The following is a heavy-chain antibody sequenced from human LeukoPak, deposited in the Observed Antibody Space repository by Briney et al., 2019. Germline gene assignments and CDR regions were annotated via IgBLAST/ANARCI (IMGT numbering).Heavy chain of an antibody. V-gene: IGHV3-48*03. J-gene: IGHJ4*02. CDR3: ARDRDCSGGSCYYFDY. D-gene: IGHD2-15*01. CDR1: GFTFSSYE. Sequence: GGSLRLSCAASGFTFSSYEMNWVRQAPGKGLEWVSYISSSGSTIYYADSVKGRFTISRDNAKNSLYLQMNSLRAEDTAVYHCARDRDCSGGSCYYFDYWGQGTLVTVSS. CDR2: ISSSGSTI.